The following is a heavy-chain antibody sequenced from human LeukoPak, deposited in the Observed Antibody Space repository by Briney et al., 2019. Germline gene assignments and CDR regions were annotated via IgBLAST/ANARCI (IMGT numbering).Heavy chain of an antibody. CDR3: ARQYTDSWELIDYYMDV. Sequence: PGESLTLSCAVSGFTFSSYWMSCVRQPPGEGLEWVANIKQDGSEKYYMDSVKGRFTISRDTAKNSLYLQMNSLRAEDTAVYYCARQYTDSWELIDYYMDVWGKGTTVTVSS. V-gene: IGHV3-7*01. CDR2: IKQDGSEK. J-gene: IGHJ6*03. D-gene: IGHD1-26*01. CDR1: GFTFSSYW.